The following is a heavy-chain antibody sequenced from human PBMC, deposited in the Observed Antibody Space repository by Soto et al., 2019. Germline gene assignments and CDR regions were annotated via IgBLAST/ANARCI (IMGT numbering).Heavy chain of an antibody. J-gene: IGHJ4*02. Sequence: PGGSLRLSCAASGFTFSIYSMNWVRQAPGKGLEWVSSISSSSSDIYDADSVKGRFTISRDNAKNSLYLQMNSLRAEDTAVYYCASYGEPELDSWGQGTLVTVSS. CDR1: GFTFSIYS. V-gene: IGHV3-21*01. CDR2: ISSSSSDI. CDR3: ASYGEPELDS. D-gene: IGHD4-17*01.